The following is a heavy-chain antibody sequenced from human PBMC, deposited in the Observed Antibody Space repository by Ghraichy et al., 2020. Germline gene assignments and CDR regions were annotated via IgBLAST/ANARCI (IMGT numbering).Heavy chain of an antibody. D-gene: IGHD3-22*01. J-gene: IGHJ4*02. CDR3: AKASYDSSGYYYRGYFDY. Sequence: SLNISCAASGFTFDDYAMHWVRQAPGKGLEWVSGISWNSGSIGYADSVKGRFTISRDNAKNSLYLQMNSLRAEDTALYYCAKASYDSSGYYYRGYFDYWGQGTLVTVSS. CDR1: GFTFDDYA. V-gene: IGHV3-9*01. CDR2: ISWNSGSI.